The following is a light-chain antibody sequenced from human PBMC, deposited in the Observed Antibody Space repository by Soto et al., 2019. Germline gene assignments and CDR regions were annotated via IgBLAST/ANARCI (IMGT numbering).Light chain of an antibody. CDR3: QQLNNYPRT. V-gene: IGKV1-9*01. Sequence: DIQLTQSPSFLSASVGDRVTLTCRASQGISSYLAWSQQKPGKAPKLLIYAASTLQSGVPSRFSGSGSGTEFTLTISSLQPEDFATYYCQQLNNYPRTFGQGTKVEIK. J-gene: IGKJ1*01. CDR2: AAS. CDR1: QGISSY.